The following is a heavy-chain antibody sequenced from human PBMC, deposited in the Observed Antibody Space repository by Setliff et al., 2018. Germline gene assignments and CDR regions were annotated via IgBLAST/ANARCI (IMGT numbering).Heavy chain of an antibody. D-gene: IGHD6-25*01. CDR2: VFSGDSDT. Sequence: PGESLKISCKGSGYRFTTYWIGWVRQMPGKGLEWMGIVFSGDSDTRYSPSFQGQVTMSADKSINTAYLQWSSLKASDTAMYYCARLGAPASHDAFDIWGQGTVVTVSS. J-gene: IGHJ3*02. V-gene: IGHV5-51*01. CDR1: GYRFTTYW. CDR3: ARLGAPASHDAFDI.